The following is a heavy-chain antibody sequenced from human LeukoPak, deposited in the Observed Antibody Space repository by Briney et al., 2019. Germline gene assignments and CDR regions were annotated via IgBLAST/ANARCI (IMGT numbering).Heavy chain of an antibody. CDR2: INHSGST. J-gene: IGHJ3*02. Sequence: SETLSLTCTVSGGSISSYYWSWIRQPPGKGLEWIGEINHSGSTNYNPSLKSRVTISVDTSKNQFSLKLSSVTAADTAVYYCARIFYGRAFDIWGQGTMVTVSS. D-gene: IGHD2/OR15-2a*01. CDR1: GGSISSYY. CDR3: ARIFYGRAFDI. V-gene: IGHV4-34*01.